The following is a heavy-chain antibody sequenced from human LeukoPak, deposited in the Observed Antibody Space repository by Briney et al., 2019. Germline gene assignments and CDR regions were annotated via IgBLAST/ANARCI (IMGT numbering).Heavy chain of an antibody. V-gene: IGHV4-59*11. CDR3: ARGAGAGY. CDR2: IYYSGST. J-gene: IGHJ4*02. Sequence: PSETLSLTCTVSGGSISSHYWSWIRQPPGKGLEWIGYIYYSGSTNYNPSLKSRVTISVDTSKNQFSLKLSSVTAADTAVYYCARGAGAGYWGQGTLVTVSS. CDR1: GGSISSHY. D-gene: IGHD6-13*01.